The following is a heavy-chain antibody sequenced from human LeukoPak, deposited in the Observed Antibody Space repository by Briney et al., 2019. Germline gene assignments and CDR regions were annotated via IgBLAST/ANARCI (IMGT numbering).Heavy chain of an antibody. CDR3: ASVFDS. CDR2: ISHDGSST. J-gene: IGHJ4*02. Sequence: GGSLRLSCAASGWMHWVRQAPGKGLVWVSGISHDGSSTYYADSVKGRFTISRDNAKNTVYLQMNSLSAEDTAVYYCASVFDSWGQGSLVTVSS. CDR1: GW. V-gene: IGHV3-74*01.